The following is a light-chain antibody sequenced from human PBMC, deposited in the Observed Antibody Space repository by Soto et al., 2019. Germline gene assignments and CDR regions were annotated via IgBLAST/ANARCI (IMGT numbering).Light chain of an antibody. CDR2: ENN. CDR3: GTWDSNLSAHV. CDR1: SSNIGNNY. Sequence: QSVLTQPPSVSAAPGQKVTISCSGSSSNIGNNYVSWYQQFPGTAPKLLIYENNKRPSGIPDRLSGSKSGTSATLGITGLQTGDEAEYYCGTWDSNLSAHVFGTGTKLTVL. V-gene: IGLV1-51*02. J-gene: IGLJ1*01.